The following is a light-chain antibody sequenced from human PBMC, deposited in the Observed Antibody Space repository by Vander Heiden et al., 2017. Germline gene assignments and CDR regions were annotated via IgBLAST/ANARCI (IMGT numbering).Light chain of an antibody. J-gene: IGLJ2*01. CDR1: SSDGGSYNL. CDR3: CSYAGSTTYVV. V-gene: IGLV2-23*01. CDR2: EGS. Sequence: QSALTQPASDSWSPGQSTTISCTETSSDGGSYNLVSWYQQHPGKAPKLMIYEGSQRPSGVSNRFSGSKSGNTASLTISGLQAEDEADYYCCSYAGSTTYVVFGGGTKLTVL.